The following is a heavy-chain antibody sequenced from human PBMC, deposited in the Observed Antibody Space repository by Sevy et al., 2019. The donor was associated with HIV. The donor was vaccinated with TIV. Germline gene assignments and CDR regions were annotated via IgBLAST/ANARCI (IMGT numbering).Heavy chain of an antibody. CDR3: AKDQVGFGELLSFDY. Sequence: GGSLRLSCAASGFTFSSYGMHWVRQAPGKGLEWVAFISYDGSNKYYADSVKGRFTISRDNSKNTLYLQMNSLRAEDTDVYYCAKDQVGFGELLSFDYWGQGTLVTVSS. D-gene: IGHD3-10*01. CDR1: GFTFSSYG. J-gene: IGHJ4*02. V-gene: IGHV3-30*18. CDR2: ISYDGSNK.